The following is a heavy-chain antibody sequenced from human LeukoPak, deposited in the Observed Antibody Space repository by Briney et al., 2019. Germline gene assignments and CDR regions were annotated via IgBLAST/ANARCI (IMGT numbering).Heavy chain of an antibody. J-gene: IGHJ1*01. CDR1: GFTYSSYW. CDR3: YGANAEH. V-gene: IGHV3-74*03. Sequence: PGGSLRLSCAVSGFTYSSYWMHGVRQAPGKGLVWVSGTNTDGSSTMYADSVKGRFTTARDNAKHTLYLQMNSLRAEDTAVYYCYGANAEHWGQGTLVTVSS. D-gene: IGHD4-23*01. CDR2: TNTDGSST.